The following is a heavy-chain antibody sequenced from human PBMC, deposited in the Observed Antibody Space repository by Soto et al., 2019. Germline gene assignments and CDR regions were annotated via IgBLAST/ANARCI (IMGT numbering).Heavy chain of an antibody. CDR1: GGTFSSYT. Sequence: SVKVSCKASGGTFSSYTISWVRQAPGQGLEWMGGIIPILGIANYAQKFQGRVTITADKSTSTAYMELSSLRSEDTAVYYCARDDSPGIAAAGTGWFDPWGQGTLVTVSS. CDR2: IIPILGIA. V-gene: IGHV1-69*10. J-gene: IGHJ5*02. D-gene: IGHD6-13*01. CDR3: ARDDSPGIAAAGTGWFDP.